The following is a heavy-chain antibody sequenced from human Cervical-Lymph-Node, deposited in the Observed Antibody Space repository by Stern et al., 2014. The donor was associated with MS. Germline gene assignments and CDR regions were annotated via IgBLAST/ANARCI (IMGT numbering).Heavy chain of an antibody. D-gene: IGHD4-17*01. CDR2: ISSSSTYI. V-gene: IGHV3-21*01. J-gene: IGHJ4*02. CDR3: ATTVTPRTFDY. CDR1: GFTFSSYG. Sequence: EVQLVESGGGLVTPGGSLRLSCAAPGFTFSSYGMKWVRQAPGKGLEWVSSISSSSTYIFYADSVKGRFTISRDNAKNSVYLQMNSLRAEDTAVYYCATTVTPRTFDYWGQGALVTVSS.